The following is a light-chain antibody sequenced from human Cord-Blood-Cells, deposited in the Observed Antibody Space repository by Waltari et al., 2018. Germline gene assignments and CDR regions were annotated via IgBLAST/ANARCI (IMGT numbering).Light chain of an antibody. CDR2: LGS. V-gene: IGKV2-28*01. CDR1: QSLLHSNGYNY. CDR3: MQALQTPRT. J-gene: IGKJ1*01. Sequence: DIVMPQSPLSLPVTPGEPASISCTPSQSLLHSNGYNYLDWYLQKPGQSPQLLIYLGSNRASRVPDRFSGSGSGTDFTLKISRVEAEDVGVYYCMQALQTPRTFGQGTKVEIK.